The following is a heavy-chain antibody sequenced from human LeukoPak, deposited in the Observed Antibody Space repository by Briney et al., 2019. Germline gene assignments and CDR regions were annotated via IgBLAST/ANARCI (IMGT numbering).Heavy chain of an antibody. V-gene: IGHV3-30-3*01. D-gene: IGHD1-1*01. CDR2: ISYDGSNK. Sequence: GGSLRLSCAASGFTFSSYAMHWVRQAPGKGLEWVAVISYDGSNKYYADSVKGRFTISRDNSKNTLYLQMNSLRAEDTAVYYCARVGNWNARGAFDIWGQGTMVTVSS. J-gene: IGHJ3*02. CDR3: ARVGNWNARGAFDI. CDR1: GFTFSSYA.